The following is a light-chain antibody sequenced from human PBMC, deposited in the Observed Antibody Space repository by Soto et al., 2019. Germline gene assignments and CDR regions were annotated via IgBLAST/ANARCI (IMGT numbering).Light chain of an antibody. CDR3: AAWDDGLSVLDV. J-gene: IGLJ1*01. V-gene: IGLV1-47*01. Sequence: QSVLAQPPSASGTPGQKVTMSCSGSSSNIGRNFVYWYQQLPGSAPKLLIYRNNQRPSGVPDRFSGSKSGTSASLAISGLRSADEAQYYCAAWDDGLSVLDVFGPGTKVTVL. CDR1: SSNIGRNF. CDR2: RNN.